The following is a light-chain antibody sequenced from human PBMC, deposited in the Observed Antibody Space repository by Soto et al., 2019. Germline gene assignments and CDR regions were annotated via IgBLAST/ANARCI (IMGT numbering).Light chain of an antibody. CDR1: QGISSY. V-gene: IGKV1-9*01. CDR2: AAS. Sequence: DIQLTQSPSFLSASVGNRVTITCRASQGISSYLAWYQQKPGKAPKLLIYAASTLQSGVPSRFSGSDSGTEFTLTISSLQPDEFATYYCQQLNTYPLTFGGGTKVEIK. CDR3: QQLNTYPLT. J-gene: IGKJ4*01.